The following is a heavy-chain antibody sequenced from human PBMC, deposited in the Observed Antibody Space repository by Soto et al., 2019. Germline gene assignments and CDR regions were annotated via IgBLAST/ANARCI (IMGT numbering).Heavy chain of an antibody. CDR1: GGSISSSSYY. Sequence: SETLSLTCTVSGGSISSSSYYWGWIRQPPGKGLEWIGSIYYSGSTYYNPSLKSRVTISVDTSKNQFSLKLSSVTAADTAVYYCAGGIVAAAGDWFDPWGQGTLVTVSS. V-gene: IGHV4-39*01. J-gene: IGHJ5*02. CDR3: AGGIVAAAGDWFDP. D-gene: IGHD6-13*01. CDR2: IYYSGST.